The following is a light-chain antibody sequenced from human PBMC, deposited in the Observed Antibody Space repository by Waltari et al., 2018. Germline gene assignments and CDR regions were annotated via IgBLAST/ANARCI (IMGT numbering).Light chain of an antibody. CDR3: QQYNSAPWT. Sequence: DIQMTQSPSSLSASAGDTVTITCRASQDISSWLAWYQQKPGKAPDLLIYKASSLQSGVPSRFSGSGSGTDFTLTISSLQPEDFATYYCQQYNSAPWTFGQGTKVEIK. CDR2: KAS. CDR1: QDISSW. J-gene: IGKJ1*01. V-gene: IGKV1-5*03.